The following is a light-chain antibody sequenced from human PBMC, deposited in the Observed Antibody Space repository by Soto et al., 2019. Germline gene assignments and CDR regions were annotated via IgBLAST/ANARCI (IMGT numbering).Light chain of an antibody. V-gene: IGLV2-8*01. CDR2: EVS. CDR1: SSDVGGYKF. CDR3: SSYAGSNMGV. Sequence: QSALTQPPSASGSPGQSVTISCTGTSSDVGGYKFVSWYQQHPGKAPKLIIYEVSQRPSGVPDRFSASKSGDTASLTVSVLRAEDEADYYCSSYAGSNMGVFGSGTKLTVL. J-gene: IGLJ1*01.